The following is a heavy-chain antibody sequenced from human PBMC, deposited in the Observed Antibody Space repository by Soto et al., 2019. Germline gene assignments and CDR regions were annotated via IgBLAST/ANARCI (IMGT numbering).Heavy chain of an antibody. D-gene: IGHD2-21*02. CDR2: IIPLFGTT. CDR3: ARDLEAYCSGDCYSGFDY. Sequence: SVKVSCKASGGTFFNYALGWVRQAPGQGLEWMGGIIPLFGTTNYAPRFQGRVTITADKSTSTAYMELSRLRSDDTALYYCARDLEAYCSGDCYSGFDYWGQGTLVTVS. CDR1: GGTFFNYA. V-gene: IGHV1-69*06. J-gene: IGHJ4*02.